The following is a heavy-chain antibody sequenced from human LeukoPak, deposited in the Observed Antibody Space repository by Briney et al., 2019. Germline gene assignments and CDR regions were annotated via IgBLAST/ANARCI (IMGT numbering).Heavy chain of an antibody. CDR2: IIPIFGTA. CDR3: ARGIYSYGQYYFDY. V-gene: IGHV1-69*06. D-gene: IGHD5-18*01. Sequence: SVKVSCKASGGTFSSYAISWVRQAPGQGLEWMGGIIPIFGTANYAQKFQGRVTITADKSTSTAYMELSSLRSEDTAVYYCARGIYSYGQYYFDYWGQGTLVTVSS. J-gene: IGHJ4*02. CDR1: GGTFSSYA.